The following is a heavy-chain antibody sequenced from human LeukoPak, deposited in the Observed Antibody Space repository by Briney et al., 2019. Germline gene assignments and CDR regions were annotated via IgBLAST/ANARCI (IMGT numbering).Heavy chain of an antibody. Sequence: GGSLRLPCAASGFTFSSYAMSWVRQAPGKGLEWVSAISGSGGSTYYADSVKGRFTISRDNSKNTLYLQMNSLRAEDTAVYYCAKDRVGAILYFDYWGQGTLVTVSS. CDR2: ISGSGGST. D-gene: IGHD1-26*01. J-gene: IGHJ4*02. CDR1: GFTFSSYA. V-gene: IGHV3-23*01. CDR3: AKDRVGAILYFDY.